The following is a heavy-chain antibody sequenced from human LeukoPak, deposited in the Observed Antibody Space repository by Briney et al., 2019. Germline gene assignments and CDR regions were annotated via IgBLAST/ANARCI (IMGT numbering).Heavy chain of an antibody. CDR1: GGSISSGGYS. V-gene: IGHV4-61*08. Sequence: PSETLSLTCAVSGGSISSGGYSWSWIRQPPGKGLEWIGYIYYSGSTNYNPSLKSRVTISVDMSKNQFSLKLSSVTAADTAVYYCARVKLSPITGTTYAVNDAFDIWGQGTMVTVSS. CDR3: ARVKLSPITGTTYAVNDAFDI. J-gene: IGHJ3*02. D-gene: IGHD1-7*01. CDR2: IYYSGST.